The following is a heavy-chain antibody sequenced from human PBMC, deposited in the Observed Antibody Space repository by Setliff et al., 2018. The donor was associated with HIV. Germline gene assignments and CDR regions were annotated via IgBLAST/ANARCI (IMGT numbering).Heavy chain of an antibody. J-gene: IGHJ4*02. CDR1: GGSISSYY. CDR2: IFYSGST. Sequence: KTSETLSLTCTVSGGSISSYYWTWIRQPPGKGLEWIGYIFYSGSTNYNPSLKSRVTISVDTSKNQFSLRLSSVTAADTAIYYCARAKNTYYYDSSGYYLRTAYYFDYWGQGNLVTVS. D-gene: IGHD3-22*01. CDR3: ARAKNTYYYDSSGYYLRTAYYFDY. V-gene: IGHV4-59*08.